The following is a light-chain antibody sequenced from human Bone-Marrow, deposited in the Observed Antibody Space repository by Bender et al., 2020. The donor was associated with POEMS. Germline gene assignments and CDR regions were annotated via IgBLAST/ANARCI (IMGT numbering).Light chain of an antibody. V-gene: IGLV3-21*02. Sequence: SSALVQPPSVSVAPGETARISCERDNIGNKSVHWYQQKPGQAPILVVYDDSDRPSGVPARFSGSNSGNTATLTISGVEAGDEADYYCQVWDSGSDHPFVFGSGSKVTVL. CDR2: DDS. J-gene: IGLJ1*01. CDR3: QVWDSGSDHPFV. CDR1: NIGNKS.